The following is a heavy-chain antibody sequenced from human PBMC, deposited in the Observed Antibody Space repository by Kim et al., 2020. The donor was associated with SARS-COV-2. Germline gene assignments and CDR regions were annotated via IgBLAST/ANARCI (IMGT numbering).Heavy chain of an antibody. D-gene: IGHD2-2*02. CDR2: ISSSSSYI. CDR3: ARDPYCSSTSCYKGYFDY. J-gene: IGHJ4*02. CDR1: GFTFSSYS. V-gene: IGHV3-21*01. Sequence: GGSLRLSCAASGFTFSSYSMNWVRQAPGKGLEWVSSISSSSSYIYYADSVKGRFTISRDNAKNSLYLQMNSLRAEDTAVYYCARDPYCSSTSCYKGYFDYWGQGTLVTVSS.